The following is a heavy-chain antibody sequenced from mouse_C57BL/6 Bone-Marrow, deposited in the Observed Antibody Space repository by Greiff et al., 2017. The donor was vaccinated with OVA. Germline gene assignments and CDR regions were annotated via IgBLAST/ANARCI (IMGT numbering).Heavy chain of an antibody. Sequence: VQVVESGPGLVAPSQSLSITCTVSGFSLTSYGVDWVRQSPGKGLEWLGVIWGVGSTNYNSALKSRLSISKDNSKSQVFLKMNSLQTDDTAMYYCASLTTVVATDFDYWGQGTTLTVSS. CDR1: GFSLTSYG. V-gene: IGHV2-6*01. D-gene: IGHD1-1*01. CDR2: IWGVGST. CDR3: ASLTTVVATDFDY. J-gene: IGHJ2*01.